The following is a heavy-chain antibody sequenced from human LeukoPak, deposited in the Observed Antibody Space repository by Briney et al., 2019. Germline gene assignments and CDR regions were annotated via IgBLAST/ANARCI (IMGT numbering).Heavy chain of an antibody. V-gene: IGHV4-34*01. CDR3: ARGFCSSTSCYTPWGPRYFDY. CDR1: GVSFSGYY. J-gene: IGHJ4*02. D-gene: IGHD2-2*02. CDR2: INHSGST. Sequence: PSETLSLTCAVYGVSFSGYYWSWIRQPPGKGLEWIGEINHSGSTNYNPSLKSRVTISVDTSKNQFSLKLSSVTAADTAVYYCARGFCSSTSCYTPWGPRYFDYWGQGTLVTVSS.